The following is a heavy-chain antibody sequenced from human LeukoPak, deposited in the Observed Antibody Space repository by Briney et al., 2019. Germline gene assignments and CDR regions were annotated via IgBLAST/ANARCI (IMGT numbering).Heavy chain of an antibody. CDR3: ARASHIAGQLPRAPDY. Sequence: GGALRLSCAASGFTFSSYAMHWVRQAPGKGLGWVAVISYDGSNKYYAGSVKGRFTLSRDNYKNTLYLQMDSLRAEDTAAYYCARASHIAGQLPRAPDYWGQGTLVTVSS. D-gene: IGHD2-2*01. CDR2: ISYDGSNK. J-gene: IGHJ4*02. V-gene: IGHV3-30-3*01. CDR1: GFTFSSYA.